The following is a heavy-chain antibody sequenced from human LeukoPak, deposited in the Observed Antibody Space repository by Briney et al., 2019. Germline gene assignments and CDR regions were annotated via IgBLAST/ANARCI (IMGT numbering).Heavy chain of an antibody. CDR1: GYTFTSYY. CDR3: ARTLAAAGTSTWFDP. D-gene: IGHD6-13*01. Sequence: ASVKVSCKASGYTFTSYYMHWVRQAPGQGLEWMGIINPSGGSTSYAQKFQGRVTMTRDMSTSTVYMELSSLRSEDTAVYYCARTLAAAGTSTWFDPWGQGTLVTVSS. CDR2: INPSGGST. V-gene: IGHV1-46*01. J-gene: IGHJ5*02.